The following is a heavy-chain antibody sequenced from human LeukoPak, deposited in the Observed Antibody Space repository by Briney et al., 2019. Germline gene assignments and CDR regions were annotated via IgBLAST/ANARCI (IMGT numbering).Heavy chain of an antibody. J-gene: IGHJ4*02. CDR3: AREGISGGIFDY. Sequence: PGGSLRLSCAASGFTVSSYWMSWVHQVPGKGLEWVANIKKDGSEKHYVDSVEGRFTVSRDDARNLLFLQMNSLRAGDTAVYYCAREGISGGIFDYWGQGALVAVSS. CDR2: IKKDGSEK. CDR1: GFTVSSYW. D-gene: IGHD3-10*01. V-gene: IGHV3-7*01.